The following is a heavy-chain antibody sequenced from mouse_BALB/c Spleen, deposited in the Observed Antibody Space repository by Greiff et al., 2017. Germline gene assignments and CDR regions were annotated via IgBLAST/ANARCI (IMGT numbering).Heavy chain of an antibody. D-gene: IGHD2-3*01. CDR2: IDPANGNT. CDR3: ARVDGYYAWFAY. J-gene: IGHJ3*01. CDR1: GFNIKDTY. Sequence: VQLQQSGAELVKPGASVKLSCTASGFNIKDTYMHWVKQRPEQGLEWIGRIDPANGNTKYDPKFQGKATITADTSSNTAYLQLSSLTSEDTAVYYCARVDGYYAWFAYWGQGTLVTVSA. V-gene: IGHV14-3*02.